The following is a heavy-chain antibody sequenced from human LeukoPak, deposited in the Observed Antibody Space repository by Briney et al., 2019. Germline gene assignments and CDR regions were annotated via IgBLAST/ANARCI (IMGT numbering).Heavy chain of an antibody. CDR1: GFTFSDCW. D-gene: IGHD1-26*01. V-gene: IGHV3-74*01. CDR3: AKEPYSGSQLLDY. CDR2: INTDGSTI. J-gene: IGHJ4*02. Sequence: GGSLRLSCAASGFTFSDCWMHWVRQAPGKGLEWVSRINTDGSTINYADSVKGRFTVSRDNSKNTLYLQMNSLRAEDTAVYYCAKEPYSGSQLLDYWGQGTLVTVSS.